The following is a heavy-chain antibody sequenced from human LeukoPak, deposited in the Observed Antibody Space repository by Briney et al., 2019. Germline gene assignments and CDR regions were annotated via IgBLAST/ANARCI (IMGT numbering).Heavy chain of an antibody. CDR2: FKPSSGAT. CDR1: GYTFSGHY. V-gene: IGHV1-2*02. J-gene: IGHJ4*02. D-gene: IGHD3-22*01. CDR3: ASCYYDSSGYYYFDY. Sequence: ASVKVSCKASGYTFSGHYMHWVRQAPGQGLEWMGWFKPSSGATNYAQKFRGRVTMTRDTTNRTSYMELSRLRSDDTALYYCASCYYDSSGYYYFDYWGQGTLVTVSS.